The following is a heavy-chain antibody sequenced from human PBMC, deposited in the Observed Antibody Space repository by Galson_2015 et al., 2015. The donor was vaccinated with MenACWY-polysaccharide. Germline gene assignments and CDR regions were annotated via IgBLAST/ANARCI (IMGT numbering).Heavy chain of an antibody. CDR1: GFIFNNYD. D-gene: IGHD4-11*01. Sequence: SLRLSCAASGFIFNNYDMSWVRQAPGKGLEWVSGVSGTGHSTYYADSVKGRFTISRDNSKNTLYLEMKSLRAEDTATYYCAKDSRIVYSNYQFDSWGQGTLVTVSS. CDR3: AKDSRIVYSNYQFDS. CDR2: VSGTGHST. V-gene: IGHV3-23*01. J-gene: IGHJ4*02.